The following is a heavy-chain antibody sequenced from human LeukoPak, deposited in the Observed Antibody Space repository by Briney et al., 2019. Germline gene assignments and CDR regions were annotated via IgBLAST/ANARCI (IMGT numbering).Heavy chain of an antibody. CDR3: AELGITMIGGV. V-gene: IGHV3-48*03. J-gene: IGHJ6*04. CDR2: ISSSGSTI. D-gene: IGHD3-10*02. CDR1: GSTFSSYE. Sequence: GGSLRLSCAASGSTFSSYEMSWVRQAPGKGLEWVSYISSSGSTIYYADSVKGRFTISRDNAKNSLYLQMNSLRAEDTAVYYCAELGITMIGGVWGKGTTVTISS.